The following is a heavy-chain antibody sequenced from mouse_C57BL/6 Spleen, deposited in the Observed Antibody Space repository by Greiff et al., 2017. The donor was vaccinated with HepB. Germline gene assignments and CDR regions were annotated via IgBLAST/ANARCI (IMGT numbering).Heavy chain of an antibody. Sequence: VQLQQSGAELVRPGASVKLSCTASGFNIKDYYMHWVKQRPEQGLEWIGWIDPENGDTEYASKFQGKATITADASSNTAYLQLSSLTSEDTAVYYYTTTMVTTGGFDYWGQGTTLTVSS. J-gene: IGHJ2*01. CDR3: TTTMVTTGGFDY. V-gene: IGHV14-4*01. D-gene: IGHD2-2*01. CDR2: IDPENGDT. CDR1: GFNIKDYY.